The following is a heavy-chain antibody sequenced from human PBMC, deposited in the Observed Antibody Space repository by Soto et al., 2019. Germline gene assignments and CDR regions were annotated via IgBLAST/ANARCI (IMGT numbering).Heavy chain of an antibody. CDR3: ARERAGRYDSSGYYPGWFDP. D-gene: IGHD3-22*01. Sequence: SVKVSCKASGVTFSSYAISWVRQAPGQGLEWMGGIIPIFGTANYAQKFQGRVTITADESTSTAYMELSSLRSEDTAVYYCARERAGRYDSSGYYPGWFDPWGQGTLVTVS. CDR2: IIPIFGTA. CDR1: GVTFSSYA. V-gene: IGHV1-69*13. J-gene: IGHJ5*02.